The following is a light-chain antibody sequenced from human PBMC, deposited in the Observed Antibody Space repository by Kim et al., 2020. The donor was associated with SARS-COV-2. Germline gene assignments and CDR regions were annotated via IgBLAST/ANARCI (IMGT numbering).Light chain of an antibody. V-gene: IGKV1-12*01. J-gene: IGKJ5*01. CDR3: KQAKSFPIT. CDR1: QGINNW. CDR2: AAS. Sequence: DIQMTQSPSSVSVSVGDRVTITCRASQGINNWLAWYQQKPGKAPNLLISAASNLQSGVPSRFSGSGSGTDFTLTIRGLQPEDSATYYCKQAKSFPITFGQGTRLEIK.